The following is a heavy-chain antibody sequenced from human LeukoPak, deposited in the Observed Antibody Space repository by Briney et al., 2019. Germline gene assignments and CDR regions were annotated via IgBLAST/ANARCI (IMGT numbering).Heavy chain of an antibody. CDR1: GFAFSTYA. CDR3: ARGGVIHDY. V-gene: IGHV3-7*03. Sequence: GGSLRLSCITSGFAFSTYAMHWVRQAPGKGLEWVANIKQDGSEKYYVDSVKGRFTISRDNAKNSLYLQMNSLRAEDTAVYYCARGGVIHDYWGQGTLVTVSS. J-gene: IGHJ4*02. D-gene: IGHD3-16*02. CDR2: IKQDGSEK.